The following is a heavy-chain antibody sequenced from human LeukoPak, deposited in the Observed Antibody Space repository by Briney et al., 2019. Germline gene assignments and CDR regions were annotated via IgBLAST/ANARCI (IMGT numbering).Heavy chain of an antibody. CDR2: INPNSGGT. J-gene: IGHJ4*02. CDR3: ARVMSGSCEYGTHIAAADY. V-gene: IGHV1-2*02. D-gene: IGHD6-13*01. CDR1: GYTFTGYY. Sequence: ASVKVSCKASGYTFTGYYMHWVRQAPGQGLEWMGWINPNSGGTNYAQKFQGRVTMTRDTSISTAYMELSRLRSDDTAVYYCARVMSGSCEYGTHIAAADYWGQGTLVTVSS.